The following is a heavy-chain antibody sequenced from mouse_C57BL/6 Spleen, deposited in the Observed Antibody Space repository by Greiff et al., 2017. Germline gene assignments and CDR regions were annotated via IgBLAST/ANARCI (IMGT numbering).Heavy chain of an antibody. J-gene: IGHJ3*01. D-gene: IGHD1-1*01. CDR2: IYPGDGDT. CDR3: ASYYYGSSYSWFAY. V-gene: IGHV1-80*01. CDR1: GYAFSSYW. Sequence: VQLQQSGAELVKPGASVKISCKASGYAFSSYWMNWVKQRPGKGLEWIGLIYPGDGDTNYNGKFKGKATLTADKSSSTAYMQLSSLTSEDSAVYFCASYYYGSSYSWFAYWGQGTLVTVSA.